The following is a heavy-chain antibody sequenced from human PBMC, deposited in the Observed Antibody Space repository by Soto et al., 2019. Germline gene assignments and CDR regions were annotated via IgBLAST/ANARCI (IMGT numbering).Heavy chain of an antibody. CDR3: ARAGNGDYYYSSGPSYYYYYGMDV. J-gene: IGHJ6*02. V-gene: IGHV4-31*03. D-gene: IGHD3-22*01. CDR1: GGSISSGGYY. CDR2: IYYSGST. Sequence: SETLSLTCTVSGGSISSGGYYWSWIRQRPGKGLEWIGYIYYSGSTYYNPSLKSRVTISVDTSKNQFSLKLSSVTAADTAGYYCARAGNGDYYYSSGPSYYYYYGMDVWGQGTTVTVSS.